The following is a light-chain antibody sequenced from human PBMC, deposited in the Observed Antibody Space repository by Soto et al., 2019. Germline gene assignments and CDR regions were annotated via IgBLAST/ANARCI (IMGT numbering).Light chain of an antibody. V-gene: IGKV3-15*01. J-gene: IGKJ4*01. CDR3: QHYNAWPLT. CDR1: QTIYNN. Sequence: EIVMTQSPATLSVSPGERATLSCRASQTIYNNLAWYQQKPGRAPRLVIYLASTRAAGIPARFRGSGSGTEFPLTISSLQSEDFAVYYCQHYNAWPLTFGGGTKVVIK. CDR2: LAS.